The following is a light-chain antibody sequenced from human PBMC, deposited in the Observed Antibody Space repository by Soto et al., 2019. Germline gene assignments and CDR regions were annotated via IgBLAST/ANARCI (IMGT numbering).Light chain of an antibody. CDR3: QQYDNLPLT. Sequence: DIQMTQSPSSLSASVGDRVTITCQASQDISNYLNWYQQKPGKAPKLLIYDASNLEIGVPSSFSGSGSGTDFTFTISSLQPEDIATHYCQQYDNLPLTFGQGTKLEIK. V-gene: IGKV1-33*01. J-gene: IGKJ2*01. CDR2: DAS. CDR1: QDISNY.